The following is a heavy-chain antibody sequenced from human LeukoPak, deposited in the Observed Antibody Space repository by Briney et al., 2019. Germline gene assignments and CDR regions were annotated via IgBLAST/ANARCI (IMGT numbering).Heavy chain of an antibody. V-gene: IGHV3-30-3*01. Sequence: GGSLRLSCAASGFTVSSNYMSWVRQAPGKGLEWVAVISYDGSNKYYADSVKGRFTISRDNSKNTLYLQMNSLRAEDTAVYYCARDSGYDLFDYWGQGTLVTVSS. J-gene: IGHJ4*02. CDR2: ISYDGSNK. D-gene: IGHD5-12*01. CDR3: ARDSGYDLFDY. CDR1: GFTVSSNY.